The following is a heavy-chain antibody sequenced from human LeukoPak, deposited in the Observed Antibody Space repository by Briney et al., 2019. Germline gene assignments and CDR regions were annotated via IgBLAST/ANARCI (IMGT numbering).Heavy chain of an antibody. D-gene: IGHD7-27*01. CDR2: INHSGSI. J-gene: IGHJ5*01. Sequence: SETLSLTCTVSGGSISSYYWSWIRQAPGKGLEWIGEINHSGSITYNPSLKSRVTISAEKSKSQFSLRLTSVTAADTAVYYCAKGVWAPRFDSWGQGTLVTVSS. CDR1: GGSISSYY. V-gene: IGHV4-34*01. CDR3: AKGVWAPRFDS.